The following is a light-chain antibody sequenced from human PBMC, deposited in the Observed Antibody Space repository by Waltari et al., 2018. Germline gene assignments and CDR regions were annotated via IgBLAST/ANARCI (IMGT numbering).Light chain of an antibody. CDR2: EAT. J-gene: IGLJ2*01. Sequence: QSALTQPASLSGSPGQSITISCAGTKNDIGTYNFVSWFQQFPGQAPKLIVSEATKRPSGCPYRFSGSKSGNTASLTISGLQAEDEADYYCCSYAGGSRVIFGGGTKLTVL. CDR3: CSYAGGSRVI. V-gene: IGLV2-23*01. CDR1: KNDIGTYNF.